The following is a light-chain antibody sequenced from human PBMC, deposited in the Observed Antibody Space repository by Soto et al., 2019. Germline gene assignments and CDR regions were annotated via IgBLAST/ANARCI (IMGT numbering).Light chain of an antibody. Sequence: QSALTQPPSASGTPGQRVTISCSGSNSNIGSNKVNWYQQLPGTAPKLLIYTSNQRPSGVPDRFSGSKSGTSASLAISGLQSEDEADYYCATWDDSLHRYVFGTVTKVTVL. J-gene: IGLJ1*01. CDR1: NSNIGSNK. CDR2: TSN. V-gene: IGLV1-44*01. CDR3: ATWDDSLHRYV.